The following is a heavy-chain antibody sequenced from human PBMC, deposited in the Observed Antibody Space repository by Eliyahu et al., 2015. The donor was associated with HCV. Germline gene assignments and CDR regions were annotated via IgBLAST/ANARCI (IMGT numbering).Heavy chain of an antibody. J-gene: IGHJ3*02. D-gene: IGHD3-22*01. Sequence: QVQLQESGPGLVKPSQTLSLTCTVSGGSISSXXYYWSWIRQHPGKGLEWIGYIYYSGSTYYNPSLKSRVTISVDTSKNQFSLKLSSVTAADTAVYYCARDLGGRDSSGYYYGDAFDIWGQGTMVTVSS. CDR2: IYYSGST. V-gene: IGHV4-31*03. CDR3: ARDLGGRDSSGYYYGDAFDI. CDR1: GGSISSXXYY.